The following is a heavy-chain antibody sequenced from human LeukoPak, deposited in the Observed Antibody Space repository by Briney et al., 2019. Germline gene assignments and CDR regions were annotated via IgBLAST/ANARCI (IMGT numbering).Heavy chain of an antibody. CDR2: INHRGGT. V-gene: IGHV4-34*01. Sequence: SETLSLTCVVYGGSFSNYYWSWIRQPPGKGLEWIGEINHRGGTNYNPSLKSRVTIAADTSKNQFSLKLTSVTAEDTAVYYCAARDYWGQGTLVTVSS. CDR1: GGSFSNYY. CDR3: AARDY. J-gene: IGHJ4*02.